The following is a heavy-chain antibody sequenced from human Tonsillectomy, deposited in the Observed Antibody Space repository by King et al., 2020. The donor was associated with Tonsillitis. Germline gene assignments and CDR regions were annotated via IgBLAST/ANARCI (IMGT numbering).Heavy chain of an antibody. CDR1: GYSISSGYC. CDR2: ISHSGST. CDR3: ARAASLSDTATTYYFDS. D-gene: IGHD5-18*01. Sequence: VQLQESGPGLVKPSETLSLTCAVSGYSISSGYCWGWIRQPPGKGLEWIGSISHSGSTYYNPSLKSRVTISVDTSKNQFSLNLRSVTAAETAVYYCARAASLSDTATTYYFDSWGQGTLVTVSS. J-gene: IGHJ4*02. V-gene: IGHV4-38-2*01.